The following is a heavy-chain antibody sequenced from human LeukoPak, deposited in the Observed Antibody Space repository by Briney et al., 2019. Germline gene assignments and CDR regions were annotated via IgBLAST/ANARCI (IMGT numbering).Heavy chain of an antibody. D-gene: IGHD5-18*01. Sequence: PGGSLRLSCAASGFTFSSYSMNWVRQAPGKGLEWVSYISSSSSTIYYADSVKGRFTISRGNAKNSLYLQMNSLRAEDTAVYYCARDPRGYSYGYFDYWGQGTLVTVSS. CDR2: ISSSSSTI. V-gene: IGHV3-48*01. CDR1: GFTFSSYS. CDR3: ARDPRGYSYGYFDY. J-gene: IGHJ4*02.